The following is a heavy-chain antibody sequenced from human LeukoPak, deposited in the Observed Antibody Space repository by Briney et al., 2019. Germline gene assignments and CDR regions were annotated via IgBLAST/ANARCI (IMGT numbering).Heavy chain of an antibody. V-gene: IGHV1-8*03. CDR2: MNPNSGNT. Sequence: ASVKVSCKASGYTLTSYDINWVRQATGQGLEWMGWMNPNSGNTGYAQKFQGRVTITRNTSISTAYMELSSLRSEDTAVYYCARGEGTFAYYYYYMDVWGKGTTVTVSS. J-gene: IGHJ6*03. D-gene: IGHD2/OR15-2a*01. CDR1: GYTLTSYD. CDR3: ARGEGTFAYYYYYMDV.